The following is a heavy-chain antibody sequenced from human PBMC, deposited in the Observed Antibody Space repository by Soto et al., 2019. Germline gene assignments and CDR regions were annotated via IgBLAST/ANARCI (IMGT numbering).Heavy chain of an antibody. CDR2: ISAYNGNT. CDR1: GYTFTSYG. D-gene: IGHD3-16*02. J-gene: IGHJ4*02. CDR3: ARDRGWDDYVWGSYRSHKISGYFVY. Sequence: ASVKVSCKASGYTFTSYGISWVRQAPGQGLEWMGWISAYNGNTNYAQKLQGRVTMTTDTSTSTAYMELRSLRSDDTAVYYCARDRGWDDYVWGSYRSHKISGYFVYWGQGTLVTVSS. V-gene: IGHV1-18*04.